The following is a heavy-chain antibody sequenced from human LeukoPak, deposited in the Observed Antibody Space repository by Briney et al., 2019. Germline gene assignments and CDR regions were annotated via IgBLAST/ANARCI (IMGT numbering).Heavy chain of an antibody. D-gene: IGHD5-18*01. CDR3: ANEGDTAMDY. CDR2: IYYSGST. V-gene: IGHV4-39*01. J-gene: IGHJ4*02. Sequence: SETLSLTCTVSGGSISSSSYYWGWIRQPPGKGLEWIGSIYYSGSTYYNPSLKSRVTISVDTSKNQFSLKLSSVTAADTAVYYCANEGDTAMDYWGQGTLVTVSS. CDR1: GGSISSSSYY.